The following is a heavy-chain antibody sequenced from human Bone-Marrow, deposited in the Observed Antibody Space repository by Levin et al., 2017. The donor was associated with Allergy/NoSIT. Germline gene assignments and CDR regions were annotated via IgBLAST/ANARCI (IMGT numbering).Heavy chain of an antibody. Sequence: KPSETLSLTCTVSGDSLNNSPYYWAWVRQAPGKGLEWIGTIFYDGGTFYNPSLAGRVTLSVDTSNDQFSLRLTSVAAADTAVYYCARDLYSSGWYVSYFDFWGQGILVTVSS. D-gene: IGHD6-19*01. CDR2: IFYDGGT. CDR1: GDSLNNSPYY. J-gene: IGHJ4*02. V-gene: IGHV4-39*07. CDR3: ARDLYSSGWYVSYFDF.